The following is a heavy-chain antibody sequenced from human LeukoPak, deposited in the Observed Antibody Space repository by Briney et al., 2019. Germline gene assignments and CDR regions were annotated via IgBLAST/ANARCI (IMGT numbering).Heavy chain of an antibody. V-gene: IGHV3-23*01. D-gene: IGHD3-3*01. J-gene: IGHJ4*02. CDR2: ITRGVGST. Sequence: GGSLTLSCAASGFTFSIYDMSWVRQAPGKGLECVSAITRGVGSTYYADSVKGRFTISRGNSKTTLYLQMNNLSADDTAVYYCAKGKFLEWLSGIDYWGQGTLVTVSS. CDR3: AKGKFLEWLSGIDY. CDR1: GFTFSIYD.